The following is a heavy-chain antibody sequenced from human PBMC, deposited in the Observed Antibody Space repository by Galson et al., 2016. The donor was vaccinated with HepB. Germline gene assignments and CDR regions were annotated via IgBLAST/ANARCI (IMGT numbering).Heavy chain of an antibody. V-gene: IGHV1-24*01. D-gene: IGHD3-10*01. J-gene: IGHJ6*02. CDR1: GYTLNEIS. Sequence: SVKVSCKVSGYTLNEISIHWVRQAPGRGLEWMGGFDPQNGETGYAQKFQGRVTMTEDTSTDTAYMELRSLSSEDTAVYYCATTRGLYYYHYALDVWGRGTTVTVSS. CDR3: ATTRGLYYYHYALDV. CDR2: FDPQNGET.